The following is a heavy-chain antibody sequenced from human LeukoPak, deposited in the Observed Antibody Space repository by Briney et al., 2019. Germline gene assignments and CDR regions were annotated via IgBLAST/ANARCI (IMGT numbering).Heavy chain of an antibody. V-gene: IGHV1-69*04. CDR2: IIPILGIA. CDR3: ARGSSSWVDY. D-gene: IGHD6-13*01. J-gene: IGHJ4*02. CDR1: GYTFTGYY. Sequence: SVKVSCKASGYTFTGYYMHWVRQAPGQGLEWMGRIIPILGIANYAQKFQGRVTITADKSTSTAYMELSSLRSEDTAVYYCARGSSSWVDYWGQGTLVTVSS.